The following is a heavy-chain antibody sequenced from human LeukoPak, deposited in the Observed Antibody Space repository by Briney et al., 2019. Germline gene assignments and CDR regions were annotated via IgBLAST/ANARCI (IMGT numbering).Heavy chain of an antibody. V-gene: IGHV4-34*01. Sequence: PSETLSLTCAVYGGSFSGYYWSWIRQPPGKGLEWIGEINHSGSTNYNPSLKSRVTISVDTSKNQFSLELSSVTAADTAVYYCARRLTTVTTHYYYYYGTDVWGEGNTVTVSS. CDR2: INHSGST. CDR1: GGSFSGYY. D-gene: IGHD4-17*01. J-gene: IGHJ6*04. CDR3: ARRLTTVTTHYYYYYGTDV.